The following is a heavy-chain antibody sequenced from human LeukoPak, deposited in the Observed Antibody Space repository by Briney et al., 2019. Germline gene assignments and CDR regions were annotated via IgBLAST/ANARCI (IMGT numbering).Heavy chain of an antibody. CDR3: ARDSLSRYDFWSGYWDFDY. Sequence: ASVKVSCKASGYTFTSYYMHWVRQAPGQGLEWMGIINPSGGSTSYALKFQGRVTMTRDMSTSTVYMELSSLRSEDTAVYYCARDSLSRYDFWSGYWDFDYWAGEPGSPSPQ. D-gene: IGHD3-3*01. CDR1: GYTFTSYY. V-gene: IGHV1-46*01. CDR2: INPSGGST. J-gene: IGHJ4*02.